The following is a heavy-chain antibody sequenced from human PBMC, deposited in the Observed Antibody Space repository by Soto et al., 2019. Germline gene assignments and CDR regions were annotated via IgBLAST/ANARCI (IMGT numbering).Heavy chain of an antibody. J-gene: IGHJ4*02. CDR3: AIDLKEQRLALGDFDY. D-gene: IGHD6-25*01. V-gene: IGHV1-18*01. CDR1: GFTFTSYG. CDR2: ISAYNGNT. Sequence: SVKVSCKASGFTFTSYGISWVRQAPGQGLEWMGWISAYNGNTNYAQKLQGRVTMTTDTSTSTAYMELRSLRSDDTAVYYCAIDLKEQRLALGDFDYWGQGTLLTVSS.